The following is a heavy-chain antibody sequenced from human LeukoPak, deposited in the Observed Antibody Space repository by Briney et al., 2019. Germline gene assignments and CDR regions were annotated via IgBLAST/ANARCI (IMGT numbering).Heavy chain of an antibody. D-gene: IGHD5-12*01. CDR3: ARAPSGYDGNWFDP. CDR2: ISSSSSYI. V-gene: IGHV3-21*01. CDR1: GFTFSSYS. Sequence: GGSLRLSCAASGFTFSSYSMNWVRQAPGKGLEWVSSISSSSSYIYYADSVKGRFTISRDNAKNSLYLQMNSLRAEDTAVYYCARAPSGYDGNWFDPWGQGTLVTVSS. J-gene: IGHJ5*02.